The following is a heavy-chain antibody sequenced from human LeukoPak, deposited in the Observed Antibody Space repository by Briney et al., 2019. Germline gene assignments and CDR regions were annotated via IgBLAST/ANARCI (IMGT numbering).Heavy chain of an antibody. V-gene: IGHV3-30*18. J-gene: IGHJ4*02. CDR2: ISSDGNTK. Sequence: GGSLRLSCTASGFTFSNHGMHWVRQAPGKGLEWVAVISSDGNTKYYSDSVKGRFTISRDNSKNVMSLQMDSLTREDTAVYYCAKEGSANYLSFDHWGQGTLVTVSS. D-gene: IGHD4/OR15-4a*01. CDR3: AKEGSANYLSFDH. CDR1: GFTFSNHG.